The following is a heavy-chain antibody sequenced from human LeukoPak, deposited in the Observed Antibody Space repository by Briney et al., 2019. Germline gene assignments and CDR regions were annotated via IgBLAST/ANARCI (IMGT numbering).Heavy chain of an antibody. J-gene: IGHJ3*02. V-gene: IGHV4-59*11. CDR3: ARDSPFEWDVFGDSFDI. CDR1: GGSISGHC. CDR2: MHYSGNT. D-gene: IGHD1-26*01. Sequence: SETLSLTCTVSGGSISGHCWSWIRQSPGKGLEWIGFMHYSGNTNSNPSLRSRVTISMDTSKNHFSLKMSSVTAADTAVYYCARDSPFEWDVFGDSFDIWGQGTVVTVSS.